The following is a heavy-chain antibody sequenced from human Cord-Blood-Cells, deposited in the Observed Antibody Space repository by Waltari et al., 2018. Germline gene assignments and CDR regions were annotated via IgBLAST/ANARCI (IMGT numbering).Heavy chain of an antibody. J-gene: IGHJ4*02. V-gene: IGHV3-23*01. CDR1: GFTFSSYS. D-gene: IGHD3-10*01. CDR3: AKDGKVDPRGVDY. CDR2: ISGSGGST. Sequence: EVQLLESGGGLVQPGGALRLSCAASGFTFSSYSMSWVRRAPGKGLEWVSAISGSGGSTYYADSVKGRFTISRDNSKNTLYLQMNSLRAEDTAVYYCAKDGKVDPRGVDYWGQGTLVTVSS.